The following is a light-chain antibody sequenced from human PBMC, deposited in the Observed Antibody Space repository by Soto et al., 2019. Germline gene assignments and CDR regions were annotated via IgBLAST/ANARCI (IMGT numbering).Light chain of an antibody. V-gene: IGKV2-28*01. Sequence: EIVMTQSPLSLPVTPGEPASISCRSSQSLLHSNGYDSLDWYLQKPGQSPQLLIYLGSNRASGVIAEXSGSGSGTDFTLKISRVEADDVRVYYCMQALQSPPTFGQGTKVEIK. CDR3: MQALQSPPT. CDR2: LGS. J-gene: IGKJ1*01. CDR1: QSLLHSNGYDS.